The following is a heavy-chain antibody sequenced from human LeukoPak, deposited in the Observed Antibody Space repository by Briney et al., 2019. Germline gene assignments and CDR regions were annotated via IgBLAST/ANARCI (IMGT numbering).Heavy chain of an antibody. CDR1: GYTFTTYY. CDR2: INPSGGST. CDR3: AREIVVVPSAMGFDP. D-gene: IGHD2-2*01. J-gene: IGHJ5*02. Sequence: ASVKVSCKASGYTFTTYYIHCVRQATGQGLEWMVVINPSGGSTSLAQKFQARLTMTRDTSTSTVYMELSGLSSEAAAVYYCAREIVVVPSAMGFDPWGQGTLVTVSS. V-gene: IGHV1-46*01.